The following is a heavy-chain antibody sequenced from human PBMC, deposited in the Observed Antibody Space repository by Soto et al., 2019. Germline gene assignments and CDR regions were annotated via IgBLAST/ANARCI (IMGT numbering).Heavy chain of an antibody. CDR2: IKSDGIST. Sequence: EVQLVESGGGLVQPGGSLRLSCAASGVMFSNYWMHWVRQAPGKGLVWVSRIKSDGISTGYADSVKGRFTISRDDAKSTLYLQMSRLRADDTAVYYCGREGTIGHLDSWGQGTLVTVSS. J-gene: IGHJ4*02. D-gene: IGHD2-2*01. CDR1: GVMFSNYW. V-gene: IGHV3-74*01. CDR3: GREGTIGHLDS.